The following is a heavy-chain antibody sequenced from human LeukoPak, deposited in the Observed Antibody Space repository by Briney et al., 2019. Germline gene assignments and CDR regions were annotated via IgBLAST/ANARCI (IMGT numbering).Heavy chain of an antibody. V-gene: IGHV4-61*02. D-gene: IGHD3-10*01. CDR3: ARGSVGFTMDV. CDR2: IYSTGSA. CDR1: GGSIVSGNYY. Sequence: SETLSLTRTVSGGSIVSGNYYWIWIRQPAGKGLEWIGRIYSTGSANYNPSLKSRVTISVDTSKNQFSVKLSSVTAADTAVYYCARGSVGFTMDVWGKGTTVTVSS. J-gene: IGHJ6*04.